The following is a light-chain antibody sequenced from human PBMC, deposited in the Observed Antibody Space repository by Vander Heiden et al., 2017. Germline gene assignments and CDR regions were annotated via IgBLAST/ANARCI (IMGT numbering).Light chain of an antibody. CDR3: QQSYSTPKT. CDR2: DAS. Sequence: DIQMTQSPSSLSASVGDRVTITCRASQSISSYLNWYQQKPGKAPKPLIYDASSLQSGVPSRFSGSGSGTEFTLTISSLQPEDFATYYCQQSYSTPKTVGQGTKVEIK. V-gene: IGKV1-39*01. CDR1: QSISSY. J-gene: IGKJ1*01.